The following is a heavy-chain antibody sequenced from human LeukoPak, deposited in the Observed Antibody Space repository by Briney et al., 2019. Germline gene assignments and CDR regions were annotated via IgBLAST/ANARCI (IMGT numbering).Heavy chain of an antibody. J-gene: IGHJ5*02. Sequence: GGSLRLSCAASGFTFSSYWMSWVRQAPGKGLEWVANIKQDGSEKYYVDSVKGRFTISRDNAKNSLYLQMNSLRAEDTAVYYCARGYSSGWYNWFDPWGRGTLVTVSS. V-gene: IGHV3-7*01. CDR3: ARGYSSGWYNWFDP. CDR1: GFTFSSYW. D-gene: IGHD6-19*01. CDR2: IKQDGSEK.